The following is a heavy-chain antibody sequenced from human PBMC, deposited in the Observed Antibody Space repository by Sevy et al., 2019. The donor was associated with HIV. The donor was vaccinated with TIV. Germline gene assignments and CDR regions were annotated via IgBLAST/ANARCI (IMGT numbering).Heavy chain of an antibody. CDR1: GFTFSRYA. V-gene: IGHV3-30-3*01. Sequence: GGSLRLSCAASGFTFSRYAMHWVRQAPGKGLEWVAVMSYDGNNKYQADSVKGRFTISRDNSKNTLYLQMNSLRAEDTAVFYCARDREGSGWYSYGMDVWGQGTTVTVSS. CDR3: ARDREGSGWYSYGMDV. D-gene: IGHD6-19*01. CDR2: MSYDGNNK. J-gene: IGHJ6*02.